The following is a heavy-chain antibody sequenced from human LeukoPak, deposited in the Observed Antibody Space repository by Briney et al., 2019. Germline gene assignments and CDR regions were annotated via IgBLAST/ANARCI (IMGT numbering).Heavy chain of an antibody. CDR2: IRSSSSAI. D-gene: IGHD6-6*01. CDR3: AREYSSSFDY. CDR1: GFTFSTSS. Sequence: GGSLRLSCAASGFTFSTSSMNWARQAPGKGLEWVSYIRSSSSAIYYADSVKGRFTISRDNAKNSLYLQMNSLRVEDTAVYYCAREYSSSFDYWGQGTLVTVSS. J-gene: IGHJ4*02. V-gene: IGHV3-48*01.